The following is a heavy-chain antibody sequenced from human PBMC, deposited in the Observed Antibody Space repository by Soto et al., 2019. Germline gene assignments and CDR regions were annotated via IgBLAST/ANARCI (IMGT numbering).Heavy chain of an antibody. D-gene: IGHD5-12*01. CDR1: GGPFSGWF. J-gene: IGHJ4*02. V-gene: IGHV4-34*01. CDR2: INHRGSS. CDR3: ARGERYSGNDPLDY. Sequence: SETLSLTCAVSGGPFSGWFWNWVRQTPGKGLEWIGEINHRGSSNYNPSLKSRVTMAIDTSKNQVSLTLTSVTVADTALYYCARGERYSGNDPLDYWGQGTQVTVSS.